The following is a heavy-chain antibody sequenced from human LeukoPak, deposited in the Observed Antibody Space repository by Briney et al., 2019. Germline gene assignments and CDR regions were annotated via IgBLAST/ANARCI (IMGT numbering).Heavy chain of an antibody. CDR2: ISAYNGNT. J-gene: IGHJ6*03. D-gene: IGHD5-18*01. Sequence: ASVKVSCKASGYTFTSYYLHWVRQAPGQGLEWMGWISAYNGNTNYAQKFQGRVTITADESTSTAYMELSSLRSEDTAVYYCARASGYSYGPMDVWGKGTTVTISS. V-gene: IGHV1-18*04. CDR3: ARASGYSYGPMDV. CDR1: GYTFTSYY.